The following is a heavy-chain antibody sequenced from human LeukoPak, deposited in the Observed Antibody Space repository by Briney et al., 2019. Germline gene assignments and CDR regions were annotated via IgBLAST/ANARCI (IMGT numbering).Heavy chain of an antibody. J-gene: IGHJ4*02. Sequence: PGGSLRLSCAASGFAFSTYAITWVRQGPGKGLEWVSAIRPDGDRTYYANSVRGRFTISRDNSKDTVYLQINGLRVEDTAVYYCAREQSGTRGWYTVDYWGQGTLVTVSS. CDR1: GFAFSTYA. CDR3: AREQSGTRGWYTVDY. CDR2: IRPDGDRT. V-gene: IGHV3-23*01. D-gene: IGHD6-19*01.